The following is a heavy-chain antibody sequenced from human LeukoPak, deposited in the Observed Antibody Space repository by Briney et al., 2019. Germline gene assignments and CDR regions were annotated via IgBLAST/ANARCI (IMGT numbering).Heavy chain of an antibody. J-gene: IGHJ4*02. CDR2: ISSSSSYI. CDR3: ARSYDYTRLYDH. V-gene: IGHV3-21*04. CDR1: GFTFSSYS. D-gene: IGHD4-11*01. Sequence: GRSLRLSCAASGFTFSSYSMNWVRQAPGKGLEWVSSISSSSSYIYYADSVKGRFTISRDNSKNTLYLQMNSLRAEDTAVYYCARSYDYTRLYDHWGQGTLVSVSS.